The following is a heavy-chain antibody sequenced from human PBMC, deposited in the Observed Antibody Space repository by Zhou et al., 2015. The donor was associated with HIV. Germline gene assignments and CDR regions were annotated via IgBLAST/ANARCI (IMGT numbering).Heavy chain of an antibody. D-gene: IGHD3-10*01. Sequence: QLVQSGAEVKKPGSSVKVSCKASGGTFSSYAISWVRQAPGQGLEWMGGIIPIFGTANYAQKFQGRVTITADESTSTAYMELSSLRSEDTAVYYCARGITMVQGVIVYYYYYYMDVWGKGTTVTVSS. CDR3: ARGITMVQGVIVYYYYYYMDV. J-gene: IGHJ6*03. CDR1: GGTFSSYA. CDR2: IIPIFGTA. V-gene: IGHV1-69*12.